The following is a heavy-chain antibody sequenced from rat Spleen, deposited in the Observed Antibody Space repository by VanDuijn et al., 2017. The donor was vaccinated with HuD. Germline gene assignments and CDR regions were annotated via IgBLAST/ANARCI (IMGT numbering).Heavy chain of an antibody. V-gene: IGHV5-31*01. CDR1: GFTFNNYW. J-gene: IGHJ2*01. CDR2: ISIGGGST. Sequence: EVQLVESGGGLVQPGRSLKLSCVASGFTFNNYWMTWIRQAPGKGLEWIASISIGGGSTYYRDSVKGRITISRDNEKSTLDLQMSSLRSEDTATYYCTRRGHTMGLTARYFDYWGQGVMVTVSS. D-gene: IGHD1-9*01. CDR3: TRRGHTMGLTARYFDY.